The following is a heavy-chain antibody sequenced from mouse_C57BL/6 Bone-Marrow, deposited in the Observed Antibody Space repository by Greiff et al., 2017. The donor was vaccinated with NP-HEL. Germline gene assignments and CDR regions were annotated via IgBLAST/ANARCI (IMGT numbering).Heavy chain of an antibody. Sequence: EVQGVESGGGLVQSGRSLRLSCATSGFTFSDFYMEWVRQAPGKGLEWIAASRNKANDYTTEYSASVKGRFIVSRDTSQSILYLQMNALRAEDTAIYYGARDAANPYYAMDYWGQGTSVTVSS. CDR2: SRNKANDYTT. V-gene: IGHV7-1*01. CDR3: ARDAANPYYAMDY. J-gene: IGHJ4*01. CDR1: GFTFSDFY. D-gene: IGHD6-1*01.